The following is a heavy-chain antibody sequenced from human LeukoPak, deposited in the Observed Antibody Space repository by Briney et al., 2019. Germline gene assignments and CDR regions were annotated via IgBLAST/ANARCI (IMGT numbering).Heavy chain of an antibody. D-gene: IGHD3/OR15-3a*01. CDR3: AEGGLDWFDP. CDR1: EYALTSSY. Sequence: SGKVSCKAAEYALTSSYMYWVRQAPGQGLEWMGMINPRGGSTTHTQKFQGTVTMTSHTSTRTVYMELSSLTSEDTAVYYCAEGGLDWFDPWGQGTLVTVSS. V-gene: IGHV1-46*01. J-gene: IGHJ5*02. CDR2: INPRGGST.